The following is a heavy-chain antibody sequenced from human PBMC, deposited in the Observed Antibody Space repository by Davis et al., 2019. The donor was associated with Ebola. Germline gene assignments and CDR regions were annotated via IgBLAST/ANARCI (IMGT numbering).Heavy chain of an antibody. Sequence: AASVKVSCKASGYTFTSYAMHWVRQAPGQRLEWMGWINAGNGNTKYSQKFQGRVTITRDTSASTAYMELSSLRSEDTAVYYCARDHYRASGSSGLLDYWGQGTLVTVSS. CDR2: INAGNGNT. D-gene: IGHD6-6*01. J-gene: IGHJ4*02. CDR3: ARDHYRASGSSGLLDY. CDR1: GYTFTSYA. V-gene: IGHV1-3*01.